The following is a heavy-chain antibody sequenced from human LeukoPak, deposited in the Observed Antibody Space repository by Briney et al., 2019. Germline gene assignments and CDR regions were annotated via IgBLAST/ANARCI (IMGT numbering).Heavy chain of an antibody. J-gene: IGHJ4*02. CDR1: GFTFSSYA. D-gene: IGHD4-11*01. CDR2: ISYDGSNK. Sequence: PGRSLRLSCAAPGFTFSSYAMHWVRQAPGKGLEWVAVISYDGSNKYYADSVKGRFTISRDNSKNTLYLQMNSLRAEDTAVYYCARNLAGTVTSTFDYWGQGTLVTVSS. V-gene: IGHV3-30*01. CDR3: ARNLAGTVTSTFDY.